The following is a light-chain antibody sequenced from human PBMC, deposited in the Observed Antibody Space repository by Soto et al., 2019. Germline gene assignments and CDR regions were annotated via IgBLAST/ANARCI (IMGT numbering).Light chain of an antibody. CDR2: DAF. CDR1: QSVRYY. V-gene: IGKV3-11*01. CDR3: HQRSNGPRT. Sequence: EIVLTQSQATLSLFPGETAILSCRASQSVRYYLAWYQQKPGQAPRLLISDAFKKATGIPDRFSGSGSGTDFTLTISSLEAEDSAFSYCHQRSNGPRTFGGGAKVEIK. J-gene: IGKJ4*01.